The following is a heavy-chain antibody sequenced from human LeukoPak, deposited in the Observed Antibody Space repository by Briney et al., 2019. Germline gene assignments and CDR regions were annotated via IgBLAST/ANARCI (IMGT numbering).Heavy chain of an antibody. CDR2: TREDGSEK. V-gene: IGHV3-7*01. J-gene: IGHJ4*02. Sequence: KSGGSLRLSCAASGFTFSSYSMNWVRQAPGKGLEWVANTREDGSEKYYVDSVKGRFTISRDNAKNSLYLQMNSLRAEDTAVYYCARDLAGHYYGSGSSFDYWGQGTLVTVSS. CDR3: ARDLAGHYYGSGSSFDY. D-gene: IGHD3-10*01. CDR1: GFTFSSYS.